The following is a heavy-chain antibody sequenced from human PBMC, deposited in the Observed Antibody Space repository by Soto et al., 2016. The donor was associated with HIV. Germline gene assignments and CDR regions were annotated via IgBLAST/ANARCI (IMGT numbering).Heavy chain of an antibody. D-gene: IGHD1-1*01. CDR1: GFTFSDYW. Sequence: EVQLVESGGGLIQRGGPVRLSCAASGFTFSDYWMHWVRQAPGKGLVWVSHINSDGSSTNYADSVKGRFTISRDNAKNTLYLRMNSLGVDDTAIYYCARDYNMRPYYFGSWGQGTPVTVXS. CDR3: ARDYNMRPYYFGS. V-gene: IGHV3-74*01. J-gene: IGHJ4*02. CDR2: INSDGSST.